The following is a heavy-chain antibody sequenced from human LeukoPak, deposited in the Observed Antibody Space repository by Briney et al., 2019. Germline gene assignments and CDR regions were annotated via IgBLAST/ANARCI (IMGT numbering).Heavy chain of an antibody. J-gene: IGHJ5*02. Sequence: PSETLSLTYAVYGGSYSGYYWSWIRQPPGKGLEWIGEINHSGSTNYNPSLKSRVTISVDTSKNQFSLKLSSVTAADTAVYYCARGRWLLLYNMRANWFDPRGPGALVIVSS. CDR2: INHSGST. CDR3: ARGRWLLLYNMRANWFDP. V-gene: IGHV4-34*01. CDR1: GGSYSGYY. D-gene: IGHD3-3*01.